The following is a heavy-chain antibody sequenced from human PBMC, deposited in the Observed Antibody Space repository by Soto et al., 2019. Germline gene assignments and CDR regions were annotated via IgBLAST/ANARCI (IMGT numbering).Heavy chain of an antibody. J-gene: IGHJ5*02. Sequence: ASVKVSCKASGYTFTSYDINWVRRATGQGLEWMGWMNPNSGNTGYAQKFQGRVTMTRNTSISTAYMGLSSLRSEDTAVYYCARVGGGSWPPGPWGQGTLVTVSS. D-gene: IGHD2-15*01. V-gene: IGHV1-8*01. CDR3: ARVGGGSWPPGP. CDR2: MNPNSGNT. CDR1: GYTFTSYD.